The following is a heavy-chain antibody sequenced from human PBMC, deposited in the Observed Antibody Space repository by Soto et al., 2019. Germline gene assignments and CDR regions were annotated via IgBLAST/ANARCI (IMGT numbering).Heavy chain of an antibody. D-gene: IGHD3-10*01. CDR2: ISAGGSII. CDR1: EFSFSSFE. V-gene: IGHV3-48*03. J-gene: IGHJ4*02. Sequence: DVQLVESGGALVQPGGSLRLSCAASEFSFSSFEMNWVRQAPGMGLEWVSYISAGGSIIYHADSVKGRFIISRDTLKNSLDPQLNSLRPEDTGGYYLARARRPTSPVGVDHWGPGTLVTVSA. CDR3: ARARRPTSPVGVDH.